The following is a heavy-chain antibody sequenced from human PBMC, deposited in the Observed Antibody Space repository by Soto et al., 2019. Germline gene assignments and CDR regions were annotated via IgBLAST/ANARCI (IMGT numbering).Heavy chain of an antibody. CDR2: MNPNSGNT. J-gene: IGHJ5*02. Sequence: QVQLVQSGAEVKKPGASVKVSCKASGYTFTGYYMHWVRQAPGQGLEWMGWMNPNSGNTGYAQKFQGRVTMTRNTSISTAYMELSSLRSEDTAVYYCARSRRLPYNWFDPWGQGTLVTVSS. CDR1: GYTFTGYY. CDR3: ARSRRLPYNWFDP. D-gene: IGHD4-17*01. V-gene: IGHV1-8*02.